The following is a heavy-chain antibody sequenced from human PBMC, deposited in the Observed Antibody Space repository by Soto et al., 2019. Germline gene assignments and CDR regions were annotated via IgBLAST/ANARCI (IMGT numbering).Heavy chain of an antibody. CDR2: ISYDGSNK. J-gene: IGHJ4*02. Sequence: GGSLRLSCAASGFTFSSYGMHWVRQAPGKGLEWVAVISYDGSNKYYADSVKGRFTISRDNSKNTLYLQMNSLRAEDTAVYYCEKDYAAKVVNFFDYWGQGTLVTVSS. CDR1: GFTFSSYG. V-gene: IGHV3-30*18. D-gene: IGHD2-15*01. CDR3: EKDYAAKVVNFFDY.